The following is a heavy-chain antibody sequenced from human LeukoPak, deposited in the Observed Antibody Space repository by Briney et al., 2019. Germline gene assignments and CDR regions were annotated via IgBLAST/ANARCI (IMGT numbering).Heavy chain of an antibody. V-gene: IGHV4-59*01. D-gene: IGHD3-9*01. CDR1: GCSISSYC. CDR3: AGKYYDNLTGYGMDV. CDR2: IYYSGST. J-gene: IGHJ6*02. Sequence: AESLSLTCPVSGCSISSYCWSWVRQPPGKGLEWIGYIYYSGSTNYNPYIKRRVTISVDTSKNQFSLKLSSVTAADTAVYCCAGKYYDNLTGYGMDVWGQGTTVTVSS.